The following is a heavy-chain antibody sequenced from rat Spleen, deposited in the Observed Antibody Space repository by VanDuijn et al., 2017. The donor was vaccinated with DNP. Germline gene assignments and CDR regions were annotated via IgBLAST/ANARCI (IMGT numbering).Heavy chain of an antibody. D-gene: IGHD4-3*01. CDR2: ISYDGRSA. J-gene: IGHJ2*01. CDR1: GFTFSDYY. V-gene: IGHV5-7*01. Sequence: EVQLVESGGGLVQPGRSLKLSCAASGFTFSDYYMAWVRQAPKKGLEWVASISYDGRSAYYRDSVKGRFTISRDNAKSTLYLQMDSLRSEDTATYYCVLGVEGDYWGQGVMVTVSS. CDR3: VLGVEGDY.